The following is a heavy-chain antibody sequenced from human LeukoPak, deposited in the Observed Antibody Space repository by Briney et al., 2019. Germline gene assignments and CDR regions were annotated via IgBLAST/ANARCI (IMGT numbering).Heavy chain of an antibody. Sequence: PSETLSLTCTVSGGSISSYYWSWIRQPAGEGLEWIGRLHTSGSTHYNPSLKSRVTMSVDTSKNQFSLKLSSVTAADTAVYYCARYQQQLVRNAFDIWGQGTMVTVSS. D-gene: IGHD6-13*01. J-gene: IGHJ3*02. CDR2: LHTSGST. CDR1: GGSISSYY. V-gene: IGHV4-4*07. CDR3: ARYQQQLVRNAFDI.